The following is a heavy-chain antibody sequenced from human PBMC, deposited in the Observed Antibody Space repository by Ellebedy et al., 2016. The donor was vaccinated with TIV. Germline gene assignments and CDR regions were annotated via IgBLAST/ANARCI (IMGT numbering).Heavy chain of an antibody. CDR1: RYTFTSYA. CDR2: INAHNGNT. CDR3: ARDWGGYSSSWYPDY. J-gene: IGHJ4*02. Sequence: ASVKVSCKASRYTFTSYAMHWVRQAPGQRLEWMGWINAHNGNTKYSQKFQGRVTITRDTSTSKAYMELSSLRFEDTAVYYCARDWGGYSSSWYPDYWGQGTLVTVSS. V-gene: IGHV1-3*01. D-gene: IGHD6-13*01.